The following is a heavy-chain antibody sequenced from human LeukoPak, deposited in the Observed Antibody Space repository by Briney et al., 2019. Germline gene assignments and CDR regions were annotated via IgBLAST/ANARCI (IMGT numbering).Heavy chain of an antibody. Sequence: GGSLRLSCAASGVTFSSHSMHWVRHAPGEGLVWVSGISNDGTSTTYADSVKGRFTISRDNAKNTLYLQMHSLRAEDTAVYSCARGWFGPDSCGQGTLVTVSS. CDR2: ISNDGTST. CDR1: GVTFSSHS. CDR3: ARGWFGPDS. D-gene: IGHD3-10*01. J-gene: IGHJ5*01. V-gene: IGHV3-74*01.